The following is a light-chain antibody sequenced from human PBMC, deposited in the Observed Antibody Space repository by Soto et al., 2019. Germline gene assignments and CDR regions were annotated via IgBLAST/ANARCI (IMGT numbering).Light chain of an antibody. CDR1: QSINNL. V-gene: IGKV1-5*01. CDR2: DVS. Sequence: DVQMTQSPSTLSASVGDRVTITCRASQSINNLLAWYQQKPGKAPKFLIYDVSTLESGVRSSFGGSGSGTEFSLTISSLQPEDFETYYCQQYDSYPLTFGGGTRVEIK. J-gene: IGKJ4*01. CDR3: QQYDSYPLT.